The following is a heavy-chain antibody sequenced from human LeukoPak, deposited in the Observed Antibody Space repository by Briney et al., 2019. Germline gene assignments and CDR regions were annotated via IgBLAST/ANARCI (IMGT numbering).Heavy chain of an antibody. CDR1: GGTFSSYA. D-gene: IGHD1-26*01. Sequence: SVKLSCKASGGTFSSYAISWVRKSPGQGLEWRGGIIPIFGTANYAQKLKGRVTITTDESTSTASVELSSLRSGDTAVYYCASESGSYYAIDYWGQGGLVSVCS. J-gene: IGHJ4*02. CDR2: IIPIFGTA. CDR3: ASESGSYYAIDY. V-gene: IGHV1-69*05.